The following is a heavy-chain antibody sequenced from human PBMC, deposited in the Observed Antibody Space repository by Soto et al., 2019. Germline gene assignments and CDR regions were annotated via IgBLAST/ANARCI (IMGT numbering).Heavy chain of an antibody. Sequence: SETLSLTCTVSGYSISSGYYWGWIRQPPGKGLEWIGSIYHSGSTYYNPSLKSRVTISVDTSKNQFSLKLSSVTAADTAVYYCAISPSYYYDSSGYYFDYWGQGTLVTVSS. CDR2: IYHSGST. J-gene: IGHJ4*02. D-gene: IGHD3-22*01. CDR1: GYSISSGYY. V-gene: IGHV4-38-2*02. CDR3: AISPSYYYDSSGYYFDY.